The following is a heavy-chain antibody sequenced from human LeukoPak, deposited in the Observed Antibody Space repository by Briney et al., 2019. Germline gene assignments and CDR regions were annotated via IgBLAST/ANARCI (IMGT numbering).Heavy chain of an antibody. Sequence: SETLSLTCTVSGGSISSGSYYWSWIRQPARKGLEWIGRIYTSGSTNYNPSLKSRVTISVDTSKNQFSLKLSSVTAADTAVYYCAREGWLSDGYWGQGTLVTVSS. CDR3: AREGWLSDGY. J-gene: IGHJ4*02. D-gene: IGHD3-22*01. CDR2: IYTSGST. CDR1: GGSISSGSYY. V-gene: IGHV4-61*02.